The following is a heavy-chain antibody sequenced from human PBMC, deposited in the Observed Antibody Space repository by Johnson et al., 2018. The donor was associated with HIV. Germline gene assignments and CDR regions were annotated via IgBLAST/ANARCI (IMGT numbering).Heavy chain of an antibody. Sequence: QVQLVESGGGVVQPGRSLRLSCAASGFTFSSYGMHWVRQAPGKGLEWVAVISYDGSKIFYADSVRGRLTIHRANSKNTLFLQMNSLRAEDTALYYSARGGIEYNSPLGVGYAFDVWGQGTMVTVSS. CDR3: ARGGIEYNSPLGVGYAFDV. CDR2: ISYDGSKI. J-gene: IGHJ3*01. D-gene: IGHD6-6*01. V-gene: IGHV3-30*03. CDR1: GFTFSSYG.